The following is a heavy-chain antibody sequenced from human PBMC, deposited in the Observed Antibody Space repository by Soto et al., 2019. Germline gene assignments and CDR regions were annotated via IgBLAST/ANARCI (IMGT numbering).Heavy chain of an antibody. D-gene: IGHD3-10*01. V-gene: IGHV1-3*01. J-gene: IGHJ4*02. Sequence: QVQLVQSGAEVKKPGASVKVSCKASGYTFTSYAMHWVRQATGQRLEWMGWINAGNGNTKYSQKFQGRVTSTRDTSASTAYMELSSLRSEDTAVYYCARVALWFWESRGFYYWGQGTLVTVSS. CDR1: GYTFTSYA. CDR3: ARVALWFWESRGFYY. CDR2: INAGNGNT.